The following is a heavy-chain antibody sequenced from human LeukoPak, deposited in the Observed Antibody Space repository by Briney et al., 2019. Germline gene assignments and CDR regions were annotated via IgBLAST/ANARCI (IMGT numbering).Heavy chain of an antibody. V-gene: IGHV3-74*01. CDR3: ARDRKIIAAAGLGY. J-gene: IGHJ4*02. CDR1: GFTFDDYA. CDR2: INTDGSST. Sequence: GGSLRLSCAASGFTFDDYAMHWVRQAPGKGLVWVSRINTDGSSTSYADSVKGRFTISRDNAKNTLYLQMNSLRAEDTAVYYCARDRKIIAAAGLGYWGQGTLVTVSS. D-gene: IGHD6-13*01.